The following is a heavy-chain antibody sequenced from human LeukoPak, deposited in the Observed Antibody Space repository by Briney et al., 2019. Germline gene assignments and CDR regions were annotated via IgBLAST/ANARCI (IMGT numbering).Heavy chain of an antibody. D-gene: IGHD6-13*01. CDR1: GFTFSSYW. V-gene: IGHV3-7*01. Sequence: PGGSLRLSCAASGFTFSSYWMTWVRQAPGKGLEWVANIKGDDSARYYVDSVKGRFTISRVNAYNSVYLQMNSLRPEDTAVYYCARDRIAAAGTDYDYWGQGVLVTVSS. CDR3: ARDRIAAAGTDYDY. J-gene: IGHJ4*02. CDR2: IKGDDSAR.